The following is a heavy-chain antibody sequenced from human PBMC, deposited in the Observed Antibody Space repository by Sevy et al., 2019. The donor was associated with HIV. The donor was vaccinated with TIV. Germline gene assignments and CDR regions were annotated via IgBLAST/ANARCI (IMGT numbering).Heavy chain of an antibody. Sequence: SETLSLTCGVYGGSFSGYYWSWIRQPPGKGLEWIGEINHSGSTNYNPSLKSRVTISVDTSKNQFSLKLSSVTAADTAVYYCARVCPGQLVTFDYWGQGTLVTVSS. CDR2: INHSGST. CDR3: ARVCPGQLVTFDY. J-gene: IGHJ4*02. V-gene: IGHV4-34*01. D-gene: IGHD6-13*01. CDR1: GGSFSGYY.